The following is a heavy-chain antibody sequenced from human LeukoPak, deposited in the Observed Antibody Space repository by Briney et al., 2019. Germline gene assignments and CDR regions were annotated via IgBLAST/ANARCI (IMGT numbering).Heavy chain of an antibody. J-gene: IGHJ4*02. Sequence: SETLSLTCAVYGGSFSGYYWSWLRQPPGKGLEWIGEINHSGSTNYNPSLKSRVTISVDTSKNQFSLKLSSVTAADTAVYYCARLRITVAGYDYWGQGTLVTVSS. CDR1: GGSFSGYY. CDR2: INHSGST. V-gene: IGHV4-34*01. D-gene: IGHD6-19*01. CDR3: ARLRITVAGYDY.